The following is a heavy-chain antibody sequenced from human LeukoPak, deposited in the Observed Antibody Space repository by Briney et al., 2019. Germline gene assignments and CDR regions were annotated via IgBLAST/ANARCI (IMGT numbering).Heavy chain of an antibody. V-gene: IGHV4-34*01. Sequence: PGGTLRLSCAASGFIFSSHGMNWVRQAPGKGLEWIGEINHSGSTNYNPSLKSRVTISVDTSKNQFSLQLNSVTPEDTAVYYCAREEEKEGKQLVLVYYYYYMDVWGKGTTVTVSS. CDR2: INHSGST. CDR3: AREEEKEGKQLVLVYYYYYMDV. CDR1: GFIFSSHG. D-gene: IGHD6-6*01. J-gene: IGHJ6*03.